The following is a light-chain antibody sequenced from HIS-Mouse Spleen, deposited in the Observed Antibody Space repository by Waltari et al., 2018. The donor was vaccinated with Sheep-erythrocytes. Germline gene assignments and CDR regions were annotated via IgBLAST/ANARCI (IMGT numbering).Light chain of an antibody. CDR1: SSDVGSYTL. J-gene: IGLJ3*02. CDR3: CSYAGSSTPWV. Sequence: QSALTQPASVSGSPGQSITLSCPGTSSDVGSYTLVSCYQQHPGKAPKLMIYEGSKRPSGVSNRFSGSKSGNTASLTISGLQAEDEADYYCCSYAGSSTPWVFGGGTKLTVL. V-gene: IGLV2-23*01. CDR2: EGS.